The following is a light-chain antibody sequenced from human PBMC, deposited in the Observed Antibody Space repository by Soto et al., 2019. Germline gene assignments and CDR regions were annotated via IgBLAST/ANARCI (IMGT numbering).Light chain of an antibody. J-gene: IGLJ2*01. CDR1: SSNIGAGYD. CDR2: GNS. V-gene: IGLV1-40*01. Sequence: QPVLTQPPSVSGAPGQRVTISCTGSSSNIGAGYDVHWYQQLPGTAPKLLIYGNSNRPSGFPDRFSGSKSGTSASLAITGLQAEDEADYYCQSYDSSLSGVVFGGGTKLTVL. CDR3: QSYDSSLSGVV.